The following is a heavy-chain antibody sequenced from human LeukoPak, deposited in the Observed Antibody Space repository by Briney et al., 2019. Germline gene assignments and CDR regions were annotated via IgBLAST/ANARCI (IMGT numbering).Heavy chain of an antibody. V-gene: IGHV1-18*01. CDR3: ARDLRGYSGYDSNPTFDY. J-gene: IGHJ4*02. CDR2: ISAYNGNT. D-gene: IGHD5-12*01. CDR1: GYTFTSYG. Sequence: ASVKVSCKASGYTFTSYGISWVRQASGQGLEWMGWISAYNGNTNYAQKLQGRVTMTTDTSTSTAYMELRSLRSDDTAVYYCARDLRGYSGYDSNPTFDYWGQGTLVTVSS.